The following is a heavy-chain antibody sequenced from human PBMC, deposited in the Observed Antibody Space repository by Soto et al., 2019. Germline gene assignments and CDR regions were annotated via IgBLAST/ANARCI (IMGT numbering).Heavy chain of an antibody. D-gene: IGHD6-13*01. J-gene: IGHJ4*02. V-gene: IGHV1-18*01. CDR1: GYTFTSYG. CDR2: ISAYNVNT. Sequence: QVQLVQSGAEVKKPGASVKVSCKASGYTFTSYGISWVRQAPGQGLEWMGWISAYNVNTNYAQKLQGRVTITTDTSTSTAYMELRSRRSDDTAVYYFARVIAAAVDFDYWGQGTLVTVSS. CDR3: ARVIAAAVDFDY.